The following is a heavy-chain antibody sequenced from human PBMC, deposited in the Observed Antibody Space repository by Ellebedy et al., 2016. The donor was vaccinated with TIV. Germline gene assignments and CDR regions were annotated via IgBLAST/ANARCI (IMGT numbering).Heavy chain of an antibody. J-gene: IGHJ5*02. D-gene: IGHD3-3*01. CDR3: ARQYYDFWSGYSHWFDP. Sequence: SGPTLVKPPQTLTLTCTFSGFSLSTSGVGVGWIRQPPGKALEWLALIYWDDDKRYSPSLKSRLSITKDTSKNQVVLTMTNMDPVDTATYYCARQYYDFWSGYSHWFDPWGQGTLVTVSS. CDR2: IYWDDDK. V-gene: IGHV2-5*02. CDR1: GFSLSTSGVG.